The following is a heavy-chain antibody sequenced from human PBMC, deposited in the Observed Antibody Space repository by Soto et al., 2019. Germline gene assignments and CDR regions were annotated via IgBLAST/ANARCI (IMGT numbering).Heavy chain of an antibody. V-gene: IGHV3-7*03. D-gene: IGHD6-19*01. CDR3: ARGWAVAGTGCYFDY. CDR2: IKQDGSEK. CDR1: GFTFSSYW. J-gene: IGHJ4*03. Sequence: GGSIRLSCAASGFTFSSYWMSWVRQAPGKGLEWVANIKQDGSEKYYVDSVKGRFTISRDNAKNSLYLQMNSLRAEDTAVYYCARGWAVAGTGCYFDYWGQGTLVTVSS.